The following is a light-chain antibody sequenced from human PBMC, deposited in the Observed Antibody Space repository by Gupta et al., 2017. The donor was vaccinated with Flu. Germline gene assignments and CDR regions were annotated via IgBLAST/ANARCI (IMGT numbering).Light chain of an antibody. V-gene: IGKV3-20*01. Sequence: IVFTQSPCTLSLSPGERATLSCRASQSVSSGDLAWYQQKPGQAPRLLISEASSRATGVTDRFSGSGEGTDFTLTIRRREHEDFAVYYGQLDGNSNSFGGGTKLEI. CDR1: QSVSSGD. CDR2: EAS. CDR3: QLDGNSNS. J-gene: IGKJ4*01.